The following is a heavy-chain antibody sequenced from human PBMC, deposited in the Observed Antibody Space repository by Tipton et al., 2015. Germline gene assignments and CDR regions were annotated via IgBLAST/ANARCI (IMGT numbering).Heavy chain of an antibody. CDR1: GITFNSYW. CDR2: ISHDGSER. J-gene: IGHJ3*02. V-gene: IGHV3-7*01. D-gene: IGHD7-27*01. CDR3: ARDVNGGYFDI. Sequence: SLRLSCTASGITFNSYWMSWVRQAPGKGLEWIGQISHDGSERYYLDSMRGRFTISRDNAKNSLYLQMNTLRAEDTAVYHCARDVNGGYFDIWGQGTSVTVSP.